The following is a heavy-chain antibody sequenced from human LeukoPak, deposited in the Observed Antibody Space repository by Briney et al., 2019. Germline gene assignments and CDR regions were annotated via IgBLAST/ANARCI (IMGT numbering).Heavy chain of an antibody. D-gene: IGHD1-26*01. V-gene: IGHV4-4*07. CDR3: AKSGGYGLIDY. CDR1: GGPISNYY. CDR2: IYSSGNT. Sequence: TSETLSLICSVSGGPISNYYWNWIRQPAGKGLEWIGRIYSSGNTNYNPSLKGRVTMSLDTSKNRFSLKLTSVTAADTAMYYCAKSGGYGLIDYWGQGTLVTVSS. J-gene: IGHJ4*02.